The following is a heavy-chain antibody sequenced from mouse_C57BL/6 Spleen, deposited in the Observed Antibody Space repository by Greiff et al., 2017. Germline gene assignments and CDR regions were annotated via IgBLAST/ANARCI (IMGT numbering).Heavy chain of an antibody. CDR2: IYPGDGDT. CDR3: ARSDYDSNYVYARDY. Sequence: QVQLQQSGAELVKPGASVKISCKASGYAFRSYWMNWVQQRPGKGLEWVGQIYPGDGDTNYTGKFKGQSTLTADNSSSTAYMQLSSLTSEDSAVDVCARSDYDSNYVYARDYWGQGTSVTVSS. CDR1: GYAFRSYW. V-gene: IGHV1-80*01. D-gene: IGHD2-5*01. J-gene: IGHJ4*01.